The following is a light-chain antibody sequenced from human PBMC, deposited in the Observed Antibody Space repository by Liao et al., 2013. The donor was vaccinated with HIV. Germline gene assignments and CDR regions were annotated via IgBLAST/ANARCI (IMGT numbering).Light chain of an antibody. CDR1: KLGDKH. CDR3: QAWDTSTACVV. Sequence: SYELTQPPSVSVSPGQTASITCSGDKLGDKHVCWYQQRPGQSPVVVFCQGTKRPSGIPGRFSGSNSGNTATLTISGTQAMDAADYYCQAWDTSTACVVFGGGTKLTVL. CDR2: QGT. J-gene: IGLJ2*01. V-gene: IGLV3-1*01.